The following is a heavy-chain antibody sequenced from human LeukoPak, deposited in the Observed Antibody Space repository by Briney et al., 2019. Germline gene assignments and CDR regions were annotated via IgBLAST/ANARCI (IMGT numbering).Heavy chain of an antibody. CDR2: ISGSGGST. D-gene: IGHD5-12*01. J-gene: IGHJ4*02. V-gene: IGHV3-23*01. CDR3: AKETGYGGYDFGDY. CDR1: GFTFSDYA. Sequence: PGGSLRLSCAASGFTFSDYAMSWVRQAPGKGLEWVSGISGSGGSTYYADSVKGRFTISRDNSKNTLYLQMNSLRAEDTAVYYCAKETGYGGYDFGDYWGQGTLVTVSS.